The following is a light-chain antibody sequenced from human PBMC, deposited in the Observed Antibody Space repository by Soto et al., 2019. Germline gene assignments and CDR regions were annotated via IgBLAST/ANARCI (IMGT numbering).Light chain of an antibody. V-gene: IGKV3-15*01. CDR2: TAS. CDR3: QQANNLPCT. Sequence: VSPGDRAASSCRASQSVNSYLAWYQQKPGQAPSLLIYTASTGHTGIPARFSGSGAGTEFTLTISSRQPEDFALYYCQQANNLPCTFGQGTKVEIK. J-gene: IGKJ1*01. CDR1: QSVNSY.